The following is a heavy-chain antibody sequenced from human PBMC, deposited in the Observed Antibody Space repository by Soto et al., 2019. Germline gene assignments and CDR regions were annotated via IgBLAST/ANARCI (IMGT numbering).Heavy chain of an antibody. Sequence: QVQLVESGGGVVQPGRSLRLSCAASGFTFSSYGMHWVRQAPGKGLEWVAVIWYDGSNKYYADSVKGRFTISRDNSKNTLYLQMNSLRAEDTAVYYCARELGVPSHGDYYYYGMDVWGQGTTVTVSS. V-gene: IGHV3-33*01. J-gene: IGHJ6*02. CDR1: GFTFSSYG. CDR2: IWYDGSNK. CDR3: ARELGVPSHGDYYYYGMDV. D-gene: IGHD3-3*01.